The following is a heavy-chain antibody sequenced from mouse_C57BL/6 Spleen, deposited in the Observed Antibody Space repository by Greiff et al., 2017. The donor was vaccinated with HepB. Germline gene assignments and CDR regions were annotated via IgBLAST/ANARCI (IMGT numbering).Heavy chain of an antibody. Sequence: EVQLQQSGPELVKPGASVKIPCKASGYTFTDYNMDWVKQSHGKSLEWIGDINPNNGGTIYNQKFKGKATLTVDKSSSTAYMELRSLTSEDTAVYYGAKTAQATGFAYWGQGTLVTVSA. CDR2: INPNNGGT. CDR1: GYTFTDYN. D-gene: IGHD3-2*02. J-gene: IGHJ3*01. CDR3: AKTAQATGFAY. V-gene: IGHV1-18*01.